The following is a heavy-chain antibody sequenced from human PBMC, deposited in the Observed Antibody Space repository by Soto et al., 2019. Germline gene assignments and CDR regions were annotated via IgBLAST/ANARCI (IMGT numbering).Heavy chain of an antibody. CDR2: IYYSGST. CDR1: GGSISSSSYY. CDR3: ARHKEMATIIDY. D-gene: IGHD5-12*01. J-gene: IGHJ4*02. V-gene: IGHV4-39*01. Sequence: QLQLQESGPGLVKPSETLSLTCTVSGGSISSSSYYWGWIRQPPGKGLEWIGSIYYSGSTYYNPSLKSRVTISVDTSKNQFSLKLSSVTAADTAVYYCARHKEMATIIDYWGQGTLVTVPS.